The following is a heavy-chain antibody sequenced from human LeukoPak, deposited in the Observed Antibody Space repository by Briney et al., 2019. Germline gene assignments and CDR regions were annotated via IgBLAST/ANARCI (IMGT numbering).Heavy chain of an antibody. Sequence: GGSLRLSCAASGFTFSNYWMHWVRQAPGKGLVWVSRINSDGSTTRYADSVKGRFTISRDNAKNTLYLQMNSLRVEDTAVYYCAKGISNPDYWGQGTLVTVSS. V-gene: IGHV3-74*01. CDR3: AKGISNPDY. CDR2: INSDGSTT. CDR1: GFTFSNYW. J-gene: IGHJ4*02. D-gene: IGHD4-11*01.